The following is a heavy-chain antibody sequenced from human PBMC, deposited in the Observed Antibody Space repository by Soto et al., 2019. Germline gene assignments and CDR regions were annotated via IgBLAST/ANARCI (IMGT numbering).Heavy chain of an antibody. CDR1: GGSFIGYY. D-gene: IGHD3-16*02. CDR2: INPTGST. CDR3: ARANGLRLGELSWGGPNWFDP. V-gene: IGHV4-34*01. Sequence: QVRLQQWGAGLLKPSETLSLTCAVYGGSFIGYYWSWIRQPPGKGLEWIGEINPTGSTNYNPSLKSRVTILRDTSKNQFSLKLSSVTAADTAMYCCARANGLRLGELSWGGPNWFDPWGQGTLVTVSS. J-gene: IGHJ5*02.